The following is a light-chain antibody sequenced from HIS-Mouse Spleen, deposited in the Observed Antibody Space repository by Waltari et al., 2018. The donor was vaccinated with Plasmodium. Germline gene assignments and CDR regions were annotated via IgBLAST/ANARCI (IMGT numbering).Light chain of an antibody. J-gene: IGKJ4*01. CDR2: DAS. Sequence: EIVFTQSPATLSSSPGERATLSCRASQSVSSYLAWYQQKPGQAPRLLIYDASNRATGIPARFSGSGSGTDFTLTISSLEPEDFAVYYCQQRSNWPRVLTFGGGTKVEIK. CDR1: QSVSSY. V-gene: IGKV3-11*01. CDR3: QQRSNWPRVLT.